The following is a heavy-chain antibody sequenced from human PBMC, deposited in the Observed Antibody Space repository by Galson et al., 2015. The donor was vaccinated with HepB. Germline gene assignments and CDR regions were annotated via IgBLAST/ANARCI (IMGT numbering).Heavy chain of an antibody. Sequence: SETLSLTCTVSGGSISSYYWSWIRQPPGKGLEWIGYIYYSGSTNYNPSLKSRVTISVDTSKNQFSLKLSSVTAADTAVYYCARVPWGFNYYYGMDVWGQGTTVTVSS. CDR1: GGSISSYY. CDR2: IYYSGST. CDR3: ARVPWGFNYYYGMDV. D-gene: IGHD3-16*01. V-gene: IGHV4-59*01. J-gene: IGHJ6*02.